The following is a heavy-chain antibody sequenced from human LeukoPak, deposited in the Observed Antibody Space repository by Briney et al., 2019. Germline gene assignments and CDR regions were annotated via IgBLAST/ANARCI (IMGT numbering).Heavy chain of an antibody. Sequence: PSETLSLTCAVYGGSFSAYYWSWIRQPAGKGLEWIGEINHSGGTSYNSSLKSRVTISVDTSKNQFSLKLTYVTAADTAVYYCATAMGYANWGQGTLVTVSS. D-gene: IGHD2-2*01. J-gene: IGHJ4*02. CDR1: GGSFSAYY. CDR3: ATAMGYAN. V-gene: IGHV4-34*01. CDR2: INHSGGT.